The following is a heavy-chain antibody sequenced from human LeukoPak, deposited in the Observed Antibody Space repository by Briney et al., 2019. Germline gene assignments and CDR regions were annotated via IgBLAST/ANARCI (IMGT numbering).Heavy chain of an antibody. D-gene: IGHD3-9*01. V-gene: IGHV4-59*08. Sequence: PSETLSLTCTVSGGSISSYYWSWIRQPPGKGLEWIGYIYYSGYTNYNPSLKSRVTISVDTSKNQFSLKLSSVTAADTAVYYCASVYDILTGYYKPPDYWGQGTLVTVSS. CDR1: GGSISSYY. CDR3: ASVYDILTGYYKPPDY. CDR2: IYYSGYT. J-gene: IGHJ4*02.